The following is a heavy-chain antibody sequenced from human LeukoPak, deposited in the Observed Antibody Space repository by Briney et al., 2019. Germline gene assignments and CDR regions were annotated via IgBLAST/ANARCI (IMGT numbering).Heavy chain of an antibody. CDR2: IFYSGRT. CDR3: ARTSDYYSPAFDI. D-gene: IGHD3-3*01. CDR1: GGSISSYY. Sequence: SETLSLTCSVSGGSISSYYWNWIRQPPGKGLEWIGYIFYSGRTTYNPSLKSRVTISVDTSKNQFSLKLSSVTAADTALYYCARTSDYYSPAFDIWGQGTMVTVSS. V-gene: IGHV4-59*12. J-gene: IGHJ3*02.